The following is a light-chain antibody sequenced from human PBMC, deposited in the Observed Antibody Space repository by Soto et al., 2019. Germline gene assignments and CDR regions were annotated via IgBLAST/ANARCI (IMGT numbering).Light chain of an antibody. J-gene: IGLJ2*01. CDR2: DVT. V-gene: IGLV2-11*01. Sequence: QSALTQPRSVSGSPGQSVTISCTGTSSDVGSYNYVSWHQQHPGKAPKVVIYDVTQRPSGVPDRFSASKSGITASLTISGLQAKDEADYYCCSYAAGDSFKFGGGTKLTVL. CDR1: SSDVGSYNY. CDR3: CSYAAGDSFK.